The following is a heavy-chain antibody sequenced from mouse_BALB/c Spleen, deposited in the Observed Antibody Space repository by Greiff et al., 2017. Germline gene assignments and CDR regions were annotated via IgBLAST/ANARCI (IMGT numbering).Heavy chain of an antibody. CDR3: ARPYGNPSYWYFDV. CDR1: GDSITSGY. V-gene: IGHV3-8*02. J-gene: IGHJ1*01. Sequence: VQLKESGPSLVKPSQTLSLTCSVTGDSITSGYWNWIRKFPGNKLEYMGYISYSGSTYYNPSLKSRISITRDTSKNQYYLQLNSVTTEDTATYYCARPYGNPSYWYFDVWGAGTTVTVSS. D-gene: IGHD2-1*01. CDR2: ISYSGST.